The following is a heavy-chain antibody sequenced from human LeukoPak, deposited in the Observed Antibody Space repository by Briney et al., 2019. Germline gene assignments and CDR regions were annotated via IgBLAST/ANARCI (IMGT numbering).Heavy chain of an antibody. CDR1: GFTFSSYG. V-gene: IGHV3-33*06. J-gene: IGHJ6*02. CDR2: IWYDGSNK. D-gene: IGHD1-26*01. CDR3: AKPGATSYYGMDV. Sequence: QAGGSLRLSCAASGFTFSSYGMHWVRQAPGKGLEWVAVIWYDGSNKYYADSVKGRFTISRDNSKNTLYLQMNSLRAEDTAVYYCAKPGATSYYGMDVWGQGTTVTVSS.